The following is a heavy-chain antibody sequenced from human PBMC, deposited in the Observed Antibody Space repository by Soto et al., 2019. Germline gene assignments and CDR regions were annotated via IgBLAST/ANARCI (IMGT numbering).Heavy chain of an antibody. CDR3: ARSEYCSSTSCPLHYYYGMDV. Sequence: QVQLVQSGAEVKKPGASVKVSCKASGYTFTSYGISWVRQAPGQGLEWMGWIIPILGIANYAQKFQGRVTITADKATSTAYMELSSLRSEDTAVYYCARSEYCSSTSCPLHYYYGMDVWGQGTTVTVSS. CDR1: GYTFTSYG. CDR2: IIPILGIA. V-gene: IGHV1-69*10. D-gene: IGHD2-2*01. J-gene: IGHJ6*02.